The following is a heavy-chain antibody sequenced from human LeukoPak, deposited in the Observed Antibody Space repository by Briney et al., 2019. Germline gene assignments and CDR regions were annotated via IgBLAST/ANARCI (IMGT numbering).Heavy chain of an antibody. CDR2: INHSGST. D-gene: IGHD3-3*01. V-gene: IGHV4-34*01. CDR1: GGSFSGYY. CDR3: AKVGYYDFWSGYRLYGMDV. Sequence: SETLSLTCAVYGGSFSGYYWSWIRQPPGKGLEWIGEINHSGSTNYNPSLKSRVTISVDTSKNQFSLKLSSVTAADTAVYYCAKVGYYDFWSGYRLYGMDVWGQGTTVTVSS. J-gene: IGHJ6*02.